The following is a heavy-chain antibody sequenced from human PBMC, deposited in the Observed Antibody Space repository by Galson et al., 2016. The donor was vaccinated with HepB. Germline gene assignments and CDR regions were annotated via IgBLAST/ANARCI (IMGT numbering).Heavy chain of an antibody. J-gene: IGHJ4*02. CDR2: IIPIFGSA. CDR3: ATSDHIVVVPAAMNYDY. CDR1: GGTFSSFA. V-gene: IGHV1-69*13. Sequence: SVKVSCKASGGTFSSFAINWVRQAPGQGLEWMGGIIPIFGSANYAQKFQGRVTITADESTSTVYMDLSSLISEDTAMYYCATSDHIVVVPAAMNYDYWGQGTLVTVSS. D-gene: IGHD2-2*01.